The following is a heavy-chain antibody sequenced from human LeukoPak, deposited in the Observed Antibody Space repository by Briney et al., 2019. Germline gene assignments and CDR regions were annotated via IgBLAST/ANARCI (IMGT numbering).Heavy chain of an antibody. J-gene: IGHJ3*02. CDR3: ARDLPYGSGSYYPHGAFDI. V-gene: IGHV4-30-2*01. D-gene: IGHD3-10*01. CDR1: GGSISSGGYY. CDR2: IYHSGST. Sequence: SETLSLTCTVSGGSISSGGYYWGWIRQPPGKGLEWIVYIYHSGSTYYNPSLKSRVTISVDRSKNQLSLKLSSVTAADTAVYYCARDLPYGSGSYYPHGAFDIWGQGTTVTVSS.